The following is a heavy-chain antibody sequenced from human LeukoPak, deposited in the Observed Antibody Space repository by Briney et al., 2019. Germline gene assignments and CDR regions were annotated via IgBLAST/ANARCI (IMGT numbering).Heavy chain of an antibody. CDR1: GFTFDDYA. J-gene: IGHJ4*02. Sequence: PGGSLRLSCAASGFTFDDYAMHWDRQAPGKGLEWVSLISWDGGSTYYADSVKGRFTISRDNSKNSLYLQMNSLGTDDTALYYCAKAAWVYCGADCYPPLDYWGQGTLVTVSS. CDR2: ISWDGGST. CDR3: AKAAWVYCGADCYPPLDY. V-gene: IGHV3-43D*03. D-gene: IGHD2-21*02.